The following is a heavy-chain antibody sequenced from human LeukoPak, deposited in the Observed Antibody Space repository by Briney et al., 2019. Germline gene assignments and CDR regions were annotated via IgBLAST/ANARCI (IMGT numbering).Heavy chain of an antibody. D-gene: IGHD3-3*01. CDR3: ARGPTITGVATTLDY. CDR2: ISVYNGNT. J-gene: IGHJ4*02. CDR1: GSTFTSYG. Sequence: ASVKVSCTASGSTFTSYGISWVRQAPGHGLELRGWISVYNGNTNHAQRFQGRVTMTTDTSTSTAYMELRSLRSDDTAVYYCARGPTITGVATTLDYWGQGTLVTVSS. V-gene: IGHV1-18*01.